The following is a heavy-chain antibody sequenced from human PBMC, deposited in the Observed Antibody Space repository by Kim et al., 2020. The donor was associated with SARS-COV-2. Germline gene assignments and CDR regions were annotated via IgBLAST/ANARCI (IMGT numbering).Heavy chain of an antibody. CDR1: GFTFSSYA. V-gene: IGHV3-30*04. CDR2: ISYDGSNK. CDR3: ARGPGIAVAGGVY. Sequence: GGSLRLSCAASGFTFSSYAMHWVRQAPGKGLEWVAVISYDGSNKYYADSVKGRFTISRDNSKNTLYLQMNSLRAEDTAVYYCARGPGIAVAGGVYWGQGTLVTVSS. J-gene: IGHJ4*02. D-gene: IGHD6-19*01.